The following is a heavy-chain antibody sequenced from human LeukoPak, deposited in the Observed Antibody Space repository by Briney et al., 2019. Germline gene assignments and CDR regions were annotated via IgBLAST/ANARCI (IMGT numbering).Heavy chain of an antibody. CDR1: GYSFTSYW. J-gene: IGHJ4*02. Sequence: KTGESLKISCKGSGYSFTSYWISWVRQMPGKGLEWMGRIDPSDSYTNYSPSFQGHVTISADKSISTAYLQWSSLKASDTAMYYCARQGPQGVSSYRSGGSCYQDFDYWGQGTLVTVSS. CDR2: IDPSDSYT. D-gene: IGHD2-15*01. V-gene: IGHV5-10-1*01. CDR3: ARQGPQGVSSYRSGGSCYQDFDY.